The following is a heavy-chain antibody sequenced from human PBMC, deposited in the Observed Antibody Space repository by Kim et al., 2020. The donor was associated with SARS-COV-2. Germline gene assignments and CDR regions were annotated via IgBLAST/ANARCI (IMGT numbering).Heavy chain of an antibody. CDR1: GFTFSGYW. Sequence: GGSLRLSCAASGFTFSGYWMTWVRQAPGKGLEWVANIKQDGSQKYYVDSVKGRFTISRDNAKNSLYLQMNSLRAEDTAVDYCARDTVEGYYYGSGSFGLWGRGTMVTVSS. D-gene: IGHD3-10*01. J-gene: IGHJ3*01. V-gene: IGHV3-7*01. CDR2: IKQDGSQK. CDR3: ARDTVEGYYYGSGSFGL.